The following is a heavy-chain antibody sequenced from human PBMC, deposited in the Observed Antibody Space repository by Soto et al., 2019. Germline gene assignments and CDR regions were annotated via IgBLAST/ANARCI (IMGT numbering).Heavy chain of an antibody. Sequence: LMXCCASSGFTFSSYAMSWVRQAPGKGLEWVSAISGSGGSTYYADSVKGRFTISRDNSKNTLYLQMNSLRAEDTAVYYCAKGRMVRGNNWFDPWGQGTLVTVSS. D-gene: IGHD3-10*01. CDR3: AKGRMVRGNNWFDP. J-gene: IGHJ5*02. CDR1: GFTFSSYA. CDR2: ISGSGGST. V-gene: IGHV3-23*01.